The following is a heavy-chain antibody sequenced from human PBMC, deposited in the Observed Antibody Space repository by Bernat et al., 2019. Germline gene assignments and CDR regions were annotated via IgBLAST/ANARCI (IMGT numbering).Heavy chain of an antibody. CDR1: GFTFSNAW. D-gene: IGHD3-16*01. CDR2: IKSKTDGGTT. V-gene: IGHV3-15*07. Sequence: EVQLVESGGGLVKPGGSLRLSCAASGFTFSNAWMNWVRQAPGKGLEWVGRIKSKTDGGTTDYAAPVKGRFTISRDDSKNTLYLQMNSLKTEDTAVYYCTTDPPGGYYNYYYGMDVWGQGTTVTVSS. CDR3: TTDPPGGYYNYYYGMDV. J-gene: IGHJ6*02.